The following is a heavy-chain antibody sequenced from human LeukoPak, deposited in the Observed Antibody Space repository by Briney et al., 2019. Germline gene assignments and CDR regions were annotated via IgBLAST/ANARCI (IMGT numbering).Heavy chain of an antibody. CDR3: ARDPHYSNYCIFYYYYGMDV. D-gene: IGHD4-11*01. Sequence: GASVKVSCKASGYTFTDYYMNWVRQAPGQGLEWMGWINPNSGGTNYAQKFQGRVTMTRDTSISTAYMELSRLRSDDTAVYYCARDPHYSNYCIFYYYYGMDVWGQGTTVTVSS. J-gene: IGHJ6*02. V-gene: IGHV1-2*02. CDR1: GYTFTDYY. CDR2: INPNSGGT.